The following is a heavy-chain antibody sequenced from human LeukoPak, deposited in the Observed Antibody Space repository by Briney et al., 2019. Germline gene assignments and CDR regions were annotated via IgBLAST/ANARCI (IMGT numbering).Heavy chain of an antibody. J-gene: IGHJ4*02. V-gene: IGHV4-30-2*01. Sequence: SETLSLTCAVSGGSISSGGYSWSWIRQPPGKGLEWIGYIYHSGSTYYNPSLKSRVTISVDRSKNQFSLKLSSVTAADTAVYYCARVRTRGAAAGRDYWGQGTLVTVSS. CDR3: ARVRTRGAAAGRDY. D-gene: IGHD6-13*01. CDR2: IYHSGST. CDR1: GGSISSGGYS.